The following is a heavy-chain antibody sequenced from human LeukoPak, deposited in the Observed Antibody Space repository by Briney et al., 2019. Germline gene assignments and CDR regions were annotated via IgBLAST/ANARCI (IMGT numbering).Heavy chain of an antibody. CDR3: AKGPSYYYGSGSYFDS. D-gene: IGHD3-10*01. Sequence: PGGSLRLSCAASGFTFSNAWMSWVRQAPGKGLEWVSTISWNSGRVDYVDSVKGRFTISRDNAKNSLYLQMNSLKAEDTALYYCAKGPSYYYGSGSYFDSWGQGTLVTVSS. V-gene: IGHV3-9*01. J-gene: IGHJ4*02. CDR1: GFTFSNAW. CDR2: ISWNSGRV.